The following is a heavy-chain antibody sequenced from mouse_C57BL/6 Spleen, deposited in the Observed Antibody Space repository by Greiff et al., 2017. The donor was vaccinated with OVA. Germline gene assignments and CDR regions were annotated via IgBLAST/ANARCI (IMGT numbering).Heavy chain of an antibody. Sequence: EVQRVESGGGLVKPGGSLKLSCAASGFTFSSYAMSWVRQTPEKRLEWVATISDGGSYTYYPDNVKGRFTISRDNAKNNLYLQMSHLKSEDTAMYYCARGGGSSYGGFAYWGQGTLVTVSA. CDR3: ARGGGSSYGGFAY. CDR1: GFTFSSYA. J-gene: IGHJ3*01. V-gene: IGHV5-4*01. D-gene: IGHD1-1*01. CDR2: ISDGGSYT.